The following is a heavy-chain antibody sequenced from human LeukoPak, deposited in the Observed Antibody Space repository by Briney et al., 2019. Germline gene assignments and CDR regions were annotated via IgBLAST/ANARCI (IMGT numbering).Heavy chain of an antibody. CDR3: ARGLYGSGNYRLDY. Sequence: GESLKISCKGSGYSFTNYWIGLVRQMAGEGLEYMGINYPGDSNYSYSPTFQVQVTVSAYKSISTAYLQWSSLKASDTDMYYCARGLYGSGNYRLDYWGQGSLVTVSS. D-gene: IGHD3-10*01. CDR1: GYSFTNYW. J-gene: IGHJ4*02. V-gene: IGHV5-51*01. CDR2: NYPGDSNY.